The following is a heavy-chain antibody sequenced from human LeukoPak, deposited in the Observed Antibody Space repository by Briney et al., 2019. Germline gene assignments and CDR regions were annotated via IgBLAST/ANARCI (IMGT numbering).Heavy chain of an antibody. Sequence: HPGGSLRLSCAASGFTLCRYAMHWLRQAPGKGLEWVSLISFDGSNKYYADSVKGRFAISRDNSKNTLYLQMNSLRPEDTAVYYCTRGNGLRSGWYEIEFCGQGALVAVSS. J-gene: IGHJ4*02. V-gene: IGHV3-30*09. CDR3: TRGNGLRSGWYEIEF. CDR1: GFTLCRYA. D-gene: IGHD6-19*01. CDR2: ISFDGSNK.